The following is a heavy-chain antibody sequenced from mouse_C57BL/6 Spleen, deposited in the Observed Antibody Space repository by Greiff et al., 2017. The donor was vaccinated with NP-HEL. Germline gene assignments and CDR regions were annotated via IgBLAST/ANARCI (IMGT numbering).Heavy chain of an antibody. CDR1: GYTFTSYR. Sequence: QVQLQQPGAELVRPGSSVKLSCKASGYTFTSYRMHWVKQRPIQGLEWIGNIDPSDSETHYNQKFKDKATLTVDKSSSTAYMQLSSLTSEDSAVYYCATMTTVVATGDYFDYWGKGTTLTVST. J-gene: IGHJ2*01. CDR2: IDPSDSET. D-gene: IGHD1-1*01. V-gene: IGHV1-52*01. CDR3: ATMTTVVATGDYFDY.